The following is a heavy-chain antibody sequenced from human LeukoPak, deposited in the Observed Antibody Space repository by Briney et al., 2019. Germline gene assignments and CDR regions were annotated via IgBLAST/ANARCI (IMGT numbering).Heavy chain of an antibody. V-gene: IGHV4-39*07. CDR1: GGSISNNNYS. CDR2: IAYSGTT. Sequence: SETLSLTCTVSGGSISNNNYSWGWIRQPPGKGLEWVGSIAYSGTTYYNPSLKSRVAISVDTSKNQFSLKLSSVTAADTAVYYCARDWGSRNWGQGTLVTVSS. J-gene: IGHJ4*02. CDR3: ARDWGSRN. D-gene: IGHD3-16*01.